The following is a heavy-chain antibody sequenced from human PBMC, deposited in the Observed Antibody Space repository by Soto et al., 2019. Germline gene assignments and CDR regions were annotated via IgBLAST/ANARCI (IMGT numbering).Heavy chain of an antibody. Sequence: QVQLVESGGGVVQPGRSLRLSCAASGFTFSSYGMHWVRQAPGKGLEWVAVISNDGSNKYYADSVKGRFTISRDNSKNTLYLQMNSLRAEDTAVYYCSKPYFFSDSRGYYEGMGAFDIWGQGTMVTVSS. CDR3: SKPYFFSDSRGYYEGMGAFDI. D-gene: IGHD3-22*01. CDR1: GFTFSSYG. CDR2: ISNDGSNK. V-gene: IGHV3-30*18. J-gene: IGHJ3*02.